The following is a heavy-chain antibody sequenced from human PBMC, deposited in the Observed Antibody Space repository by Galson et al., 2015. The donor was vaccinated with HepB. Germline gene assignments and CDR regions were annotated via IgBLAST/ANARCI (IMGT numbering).Heavy chain of an antibody. Sequence: SETLSLTCTVSGGSISSSSYYWGWTRQPPGKGLEWIGSIYYSGSTYYNPSLKSRVTISVDTSKNQFSLKLSSVTAADTAVYYCARPNNYYDSSGYYYPFDYWGQGTLVTVSS. V-gene: IGHV4-39*01. J-gene: IGHJ4*02. CDR3: ARPNNYYDSSGYYYPFDY. CDR2: IYYSGST. CDR1: GGSISSSSYY. D-gene: IGHD3-22*01.